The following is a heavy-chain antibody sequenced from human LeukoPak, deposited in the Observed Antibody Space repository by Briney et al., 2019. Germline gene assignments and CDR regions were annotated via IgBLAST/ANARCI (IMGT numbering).Heavy chain of an antibody. CDR2: ISGSGGST. CDR3: ARGHDILTGDYYMDV. J-gene: IGHJ6*03. Sequence: PGGSLRLSCAASGFTFSSYAMSWVRQAPGKGLEWVSAISGSGGSTYYADSVKGRFTISRDNSRDTLYLQMNSLRAEDTALYYCARGHDILTGDYYMDVWGKGTTVTVSS. CDR1: GFTFSSYA. D-gene: IGHD3-9*01. V-gene: IGHV3-23*01.